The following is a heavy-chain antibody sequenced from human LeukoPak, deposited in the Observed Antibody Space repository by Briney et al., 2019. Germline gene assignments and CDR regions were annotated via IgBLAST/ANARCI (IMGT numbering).Heavy chain of an antibody. CDR2: IKQDGSEK. CDR1: GFTFSSYW. CDR3: ARDPYSSSPGAFDI. J-gene: IGHJ3*02. Sequence: GGSLRLSCAASGFTFSSYWMSWVRQAPGKGLEWVANIKQDGSEKYYVDSVKGRFTISRDNAKNSLYLQMNSLRAEDTAVYYCARDPYSSSPGAFDIWGQGTMVTVSS. D-gene: IGHD6-6*01. V-gene: IGHV3-7*01.